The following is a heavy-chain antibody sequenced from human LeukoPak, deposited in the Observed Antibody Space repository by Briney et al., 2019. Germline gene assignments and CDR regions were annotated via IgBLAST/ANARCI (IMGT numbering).Heavy chain of an antibody. V-gene: IGHV3-64*01. CDR3: ARDRVGGLVSWGSAFDI. D-gene: IGHD6-19*01. CDR1: GFTFSTYA. J-gene: IGHJ3*02. Sequence: PGGSLRLSCAASGFTFSTYAMHWVRQAPGKGLEYVSTISCNGGSTYYANSVKGRFTISRDNSKNTLYLQMGSLRAEDMAVFYCARDRVGGLVSWGSAFDIWGQGTMVTVSS. CDR2: ISCNGGST.